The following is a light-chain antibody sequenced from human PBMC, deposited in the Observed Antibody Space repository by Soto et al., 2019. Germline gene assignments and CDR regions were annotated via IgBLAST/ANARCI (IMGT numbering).Light chain of an antibody. J-gene: IGLJ1*01. Sequence: QSVLTQPPSASGTPWQRVTISCSGSSSNIGSNTVNWYQQLPGTAPKLLIYSNNQRPSGVPDRFSGSKSGTSASLAISGLQSEDDADYYCAAWDDSLNRYVFGTVTKDTVL. CDR3: AAWDDSLNRYV. CDR2: SNN. V-gene: IGLV1-44*01. CDR1: SSNIGSNT.